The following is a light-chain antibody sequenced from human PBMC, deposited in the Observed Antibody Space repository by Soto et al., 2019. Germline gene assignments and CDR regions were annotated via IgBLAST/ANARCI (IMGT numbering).Light chain of an antibody. V-gene: IGLV2-14*01. CDR1: SSDVGGYNY. J-gene: IGLJ2*01. Sequence: QSALTQPASVSGSPGQSITISCTGTSSDVGGYNYVSWYQQHPGKAPKLMIYEVSNRPSGVSNRFSGSKSGNTASLTISGPQAEDEADYYCSSYTSTSTQVVFGGGTKLTVL. CDR3: SSYTSTSTQVV. CDR2: EVS.